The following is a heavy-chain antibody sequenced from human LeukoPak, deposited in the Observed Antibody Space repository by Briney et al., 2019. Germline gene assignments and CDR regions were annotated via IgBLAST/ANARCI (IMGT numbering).Heavy chain of an antibody. CDR2: ISGSGGST. J-gene: IGHJ4*02. Sequence: PGGSLRLSCAASGFIFSSYAMSWVRQAPGKGLEWVSAISGSGGSTYYADSVKGRFTISRDNSKNTLYLQMNSLRAEDTAVYYCAKGKRGYSYGYFDYWGQGTLVTVSS. D-gene: IGHD5-18*01. V-gene: IGHV3-23*01. CDR1: GFIFSSYA. CDR3: AKGKRGYSYGYFDY.